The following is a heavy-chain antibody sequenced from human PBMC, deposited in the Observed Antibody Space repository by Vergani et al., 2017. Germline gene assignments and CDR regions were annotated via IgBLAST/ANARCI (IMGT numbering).Heavy chain of an antibody. CDR2: IYYSGST. V-gene: IGHV4-39*07. CDR3: ARGYSYGYYFDY. D-gene: IGHD5-18*01. Sequence: QLQLQESGPGLVKPSETLSLTCTVSGGSISSSSYYWGWIRQPPGKGLEWIGRIYYSGSTYYNPSLKSRVTISVDTSKNQFSLKLSSVTAADTAVYYCARGYSYGYYFDYWGQGTLVTVSS. CDR1: GGSISSSSYY. J-gene: IGHJ4*02.